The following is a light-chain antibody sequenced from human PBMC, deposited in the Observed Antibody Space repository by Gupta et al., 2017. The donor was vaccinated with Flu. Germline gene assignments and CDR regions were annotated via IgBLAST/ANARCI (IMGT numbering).Light chain of an antibody. Sequence: SLGERATISCKSSQSVLYNSNNKNYLAWYQQKPGQSPKVLIYWASTRESGVPDRVSGSGSGTDFTLTISSLQAEDVAIYFCHQYYSIPVTFGQGTKLEI. CDR1: QSVLYNSNNKNY. CDR2: WAS. V-gene: IGKV4-1*01. CDR3: HQYYSIPVT. J-gene: IGKJ2*01.